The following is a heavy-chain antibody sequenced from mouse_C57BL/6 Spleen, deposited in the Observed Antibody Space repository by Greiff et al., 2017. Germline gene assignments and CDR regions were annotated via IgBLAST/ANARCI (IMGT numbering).Heavy chain of an antibody. D-gene: IGHD2-5*01. Sequence: QVQLQQSGTELVKPGASVKLSCKASGYTFTSYWMHWVKQSPGQGLEWIGNINPSNGGTNYNENFKSKATPTEDKSSSTAYMQLSSLTSEDSAVYYCARSRSNYPVSYYYAMDYWGQGTSVTVSS. CDR3: ARSRSNYPVSYYYAMDY. CDR1: GYTFTSYW. V-gene: IGHV1-53*01. CDR2: INPSNGGT. J-gene: IGHJ4*01.